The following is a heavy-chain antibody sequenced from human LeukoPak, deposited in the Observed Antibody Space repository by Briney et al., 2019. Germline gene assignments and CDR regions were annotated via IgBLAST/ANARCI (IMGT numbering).Heavy chain of an antibody. D-gene: IGHD3-10*01. V-gene: IGHV4-38-2*01. CDR2: INHSGST. J-gene: IGHJ5*02. Sequence: SETLSLTCAVSGYSISSGYYWGWIRQPPGKGLEWIGEINHSGSTNYNPSLKSRVTISVDTSKNQFSLKLSSVTAADTAVYYCARGLGYYYGSGSYYNPLGQGTLVTVSS. CDR3: ARGLGYYYGSGSYYNP. CDR1: GYSISSGYY.